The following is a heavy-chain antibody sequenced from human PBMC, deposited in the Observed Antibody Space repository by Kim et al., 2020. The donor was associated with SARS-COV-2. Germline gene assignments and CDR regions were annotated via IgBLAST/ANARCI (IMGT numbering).Heavy chain of an antibody. J-gene: IGHJ3*02. CDR1: GFTFSSYG. CDR3: AKGGRGVVVTDDAFDI. CDR2: ISYDGSNK. Sequence: GGSLRLSCAASGFTFSSYGMHWVRQAPGKGLEWVAVISYDGSNKYYADSVKGRFTISRDNSKNTLYLQMNSLRAEDTAVYYCAKGGRGVVVTDDAFDIWG. D-gene: IGHD3-22*01. V-gene: IGHV3-30*18.